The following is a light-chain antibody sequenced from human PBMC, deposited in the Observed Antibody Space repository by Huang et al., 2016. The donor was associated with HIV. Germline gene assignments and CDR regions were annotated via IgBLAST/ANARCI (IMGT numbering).Light chain of an antibody. CDR1: QSVSSN. J-gene: IGKJ1*01. CDR3: QQYNTWPPGT. Sequence: EIVLTQSPVTLSVSPGERATLFCRASQSVSSNLAWYQQKPGQDPRRLIHGASTRATGIPARVSGSESGTDFTLSISSLQSEDLAVYYCQQYNTWPPGTFGQGTKVEIK. V-gene: IGKV3-15*01. CDR2: GAS.